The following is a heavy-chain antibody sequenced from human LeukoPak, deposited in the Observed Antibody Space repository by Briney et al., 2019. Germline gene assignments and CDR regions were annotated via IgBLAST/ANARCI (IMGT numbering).Heavy chain of an antibody. CDR3: RLTMVRGVIKRFDY. Sequence: PSETLSLTCTVSGGSISSYYWSWIRQPPGKGLEWIGEINHSGSTNYNPSLKSRVTISVDTSKNQFSLKLSSVTAADTAVYYCRLTMVRGVIKRFDYWGQGTLVTVSS. J-gene: IGHJ4*02. D-gene: IGHD3-10*01. CDR2: INHSGST. V-gene: IGHV4-34*01. CDR1: GGSISSYY.